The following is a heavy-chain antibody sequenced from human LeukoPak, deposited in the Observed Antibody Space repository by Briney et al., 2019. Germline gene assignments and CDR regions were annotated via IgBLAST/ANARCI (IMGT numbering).Heavy chain of an antibody. CDR2: IIPIFGTA. CDR1: GGTFSSYA. D-gene: IGHD3-10*01. Sequence: GASVKVSCKASGGTFSSYAISWVRQAPGQGLEWMGGIIPIFGTANYAQKFQGRVTITADESTSTAYMELSSLRSEDTAVYYCARADETWGVAPSPFDYYYGMDVWGQGTTATVSS. CDR3: ARADETWGVAPSPFDYYYGMDV. V-gene: IGHV1-69*13. J-gene: IGHJ6*02.